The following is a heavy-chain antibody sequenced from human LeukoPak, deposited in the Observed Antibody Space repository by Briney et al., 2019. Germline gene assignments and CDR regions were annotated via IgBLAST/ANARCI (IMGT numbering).Heavy chain of an antibody. CDR2: ISYSGST. CDR3: ARDITSAFDI. Sequence: SETPSLTCTVSGDSISSSSYYWGWIRQPPGKGLEWIGSISYSGSTYYNPSLKSRVTISVDTSKNQFSLKLSSVTAADTAVYYCARDITSAFDIWGQGTMVTVSS. D-gene: IGHD3-10*01. J-gene: IGHJ3*02. V-gene: IGHV4-39*07. CDR1: GDSISSSSYY.